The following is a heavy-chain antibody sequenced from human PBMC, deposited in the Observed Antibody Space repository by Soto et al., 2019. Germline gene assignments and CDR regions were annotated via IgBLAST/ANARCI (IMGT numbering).Heavy chain of an antibody. Sequence: QLPLQQWGAGLLKPSETLSLTGAVYGGSFSGYYWSWIRQPPGKGLECIGEINHSGSTNYNPPLKSRITLIVDTSKKQFSLEQSSVTAADTAMYYCPRLRRYCSDGSCPDWFDPWGHGTLVTVSS. J-gene: IGHJ5*02. CDR1: GGSFSGYY. V-gene: IGHV4-34*01. CDR2: INHSGST. D-gene: IGHD2-15*01. CDR3: PRLRRYCSDGSCPDWFDP.